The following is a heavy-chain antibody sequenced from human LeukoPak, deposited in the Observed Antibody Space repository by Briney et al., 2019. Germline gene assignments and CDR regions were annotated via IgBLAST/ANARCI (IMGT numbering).Heavy chain of an antibody. V-gene: IGHV3-30-3*01. CDR2: ISYDGSNK. D-gene: IGHD2-15*01. Sequence: GGSLRLSYAASGFTFSSYAMHWVRQAPGKGLEWVAVISYDGSNKYYADSVKGRFTISRDNSKNTLYLQMNSLRAEDTAVYYCARVAVVAEDYWGQGTLVTVSS. J-gene: IGHJ4*02. CDR3: ARVAVVAEDY. CDR1: GFTFSSYA.